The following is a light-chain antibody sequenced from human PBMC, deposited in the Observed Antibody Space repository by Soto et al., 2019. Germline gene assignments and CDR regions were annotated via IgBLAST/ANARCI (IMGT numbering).Light chain of an antibody. Sequence: VLPQPASVSGSPGQSITISCTGTSSDIGTYNLVSWYQHYPGKAPKLMIYEGIKRPSGVSNRFSGSKSGNTAFLTISGLQAEDEADYYCCSYAGSGTDNYVFGSGTKVTVL. CDR2: EGI. CDR1: SSDIGTYNL. CDR3: CSYAGSGTDNYV. J-gene: IGLJ1*01. V-gene: IGLV2-23*01.